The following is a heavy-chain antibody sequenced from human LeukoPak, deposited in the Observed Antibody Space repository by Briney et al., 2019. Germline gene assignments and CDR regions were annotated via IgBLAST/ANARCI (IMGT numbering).Heavy chain of an antibody. V-gene: IGHV3-11*04. CDR1: GFTFSDYY. CDR3: ARIVSSIAAADSYDY. Sequence: GGSLRLSCAASGFTFSDYYMSWIRQAPGKGLEWVSYISGSGSTIYYADSVKGRFTISRDNAKKSLYLQMNSLRAEDTAVYYCARIVSSIAAADSYDYWGQGTLVTVSS. D-gene: IGHD6-13*01. CDR2: ISGSGSTI. J-gene: IGHJ4*02.